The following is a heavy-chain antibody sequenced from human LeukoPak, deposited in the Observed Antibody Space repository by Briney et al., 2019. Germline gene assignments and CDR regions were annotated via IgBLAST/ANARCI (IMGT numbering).Heavy chain of an antibody. CDR2: ISGSGGST. J-gene: IGHJ4*02. Sequence: PGGSLRLSCAASGFTFSSYAMSWVRQAPGKGLEWVSAISGSGGSTYYADSVKGRSTISRDNSKNTLYLQMNSLRAEDTAVYYCAKETQYSSGWYLHFDYWGQGTLVTVSS. CDR3: AKETQYSSGWYLHFDY. CDR1: GFTFSSYA. V-gene: IGHV3-23*01. D-gene: IGHD6-19*01.